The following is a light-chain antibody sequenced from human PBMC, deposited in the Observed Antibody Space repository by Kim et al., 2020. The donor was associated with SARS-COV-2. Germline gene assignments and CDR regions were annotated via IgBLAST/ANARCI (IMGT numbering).Light chain of an antibody. CDR2: TAS. CDR3: QQSYSRVT. V-gene: IGKV1-39*01. Sequence: SASVGDRVTITCRASQNIDNYLNWYQQKPGKAPKVLIYTASGLQSGVPSRFSGSGSGTDFTLTISNLQPDDCATYYCQQSYSRVTFGGGTKVDIK. J-gene: IGKJ4*01. CDR1: QNIDNY.